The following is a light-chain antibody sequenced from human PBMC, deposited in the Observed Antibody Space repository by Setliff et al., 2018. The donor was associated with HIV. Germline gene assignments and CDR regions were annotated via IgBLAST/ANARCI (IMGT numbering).Light chain of an antibody. CDR2: SNN. CDR1: SSNIGSNT. V-gene: IGLV1-44*01. Sequence: QRVTISCSGSSSNIGSNTVNWYQQLPGTAPKLLMYSNNQRPSGVPDRFSGSKSGTSASLAISGLQSEDEADYYCAAWDNSLNGLYVFGTGTKVT. CDR3: AAWDNSLNGLYV. J-gene: IGLJ1*01.